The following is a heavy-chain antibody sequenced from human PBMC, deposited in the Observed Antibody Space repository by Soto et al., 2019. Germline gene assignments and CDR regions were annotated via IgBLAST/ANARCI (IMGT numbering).Heavy chain of an antibody. CDR2: ISAYNGNT. J-gene: IGHJ5*02. CDR1: GYTFTSYG. D-gene: IGHD3-3*01. V-gene: IGHV1-18*04. CDR3: ARVMDFWSGYYKYNWFDP. Sequence: GASVKVSCKASGYTFTSYGISWARQAPGQGLEWMGWISAYNGNTNYVQKLQGRVTMTTDTSTSTAYMELRSLRSDDTAVYYCARVMDFWSGYYKYNWFDPWGQGTLVTVSS.